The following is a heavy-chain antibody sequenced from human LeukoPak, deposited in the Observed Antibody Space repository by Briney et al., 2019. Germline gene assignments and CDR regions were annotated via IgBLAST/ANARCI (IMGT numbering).Heavy chain of an antibody. V-gene: IGHV1-24*01. CDR1: GYTLTELS. J-gene: IGHJ4*02. CDR3: ATNKRRYFDWLLASFDY. Sequence: GASVKVSCKVSGYTLTELSMHWVRQAPGKGLEWMGGLDPEDGETIYAQKFQGRVTMTEDTSTDTAYMELSSLRSEDTAVYYCATNKRRYFDWLLASFDYWGQGTLVTVSS. CDR2: LDPEDGET. D-gene: IGHD3-9*01.